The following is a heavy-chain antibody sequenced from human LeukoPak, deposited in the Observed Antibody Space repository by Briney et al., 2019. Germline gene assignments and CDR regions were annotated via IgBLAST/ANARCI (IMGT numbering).Heavy chain of an antibody. J-gene: IGHJ4*02. CDR2: INPKTGGT. Sequence: ASVTVSCKASGYTFTDYYMHWVRQAPGQGLEWMGWINPKTGGTIYAQKFQGRVTVTRDTSISTAYMELSRLRSDDTAVYYCARNLEMPTIWYFDYWGQGTLVTVSS. CDR1: GYTFTDYY. CDR3: ARNLEMPTIWYFDY. V-gene: IGHV1-2*02. D-gene: IGHD5-24*01.